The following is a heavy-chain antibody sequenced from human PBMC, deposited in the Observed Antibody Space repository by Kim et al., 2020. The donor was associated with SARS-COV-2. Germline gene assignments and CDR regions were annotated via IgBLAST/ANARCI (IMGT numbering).Heavy chain of an antibody. CDR3: ARVDCSGGSCYSGAFDI. CDR1: GGSISSGGYY. D-gene: IGHD2-15*01. Sequence: SETLSLTCTVSGGSISSGGYYWSWIRQHPGKGLEWIGYIYYSGSTYYNPSLKSRVTISVDTSKNQFSLKLSSVTAADTAVYYCARVDCSGGSCYSGAFDIWGQGTMVTVSS. CDR2: IYYSGST. V-gene: IGHV4-31*03. J-gene: IGHJ3*02.